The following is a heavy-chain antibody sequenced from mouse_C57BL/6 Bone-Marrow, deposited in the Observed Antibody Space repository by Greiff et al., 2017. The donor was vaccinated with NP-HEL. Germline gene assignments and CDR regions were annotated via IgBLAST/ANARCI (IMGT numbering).Heavy chain of an antibody. CDR3: YYYGSSVHHY. D-gene: IGHD1-1*01. CDR1: GYTFTSYG. Sequence: QVQLKESGAELARPGASVKLSCKASGYTFTSYGISWVKQRTGQGLEWIGEIYPRSGNTYYNEKFKGKATLTADKSSSTAYMELRSLTSEDSAVYFCYYYGSSVHHYWGQGTTLTVSS. V-gene: IGHV1-81*01. J-gene: IGHJ2*01. CDR2: IYPRSGNT.